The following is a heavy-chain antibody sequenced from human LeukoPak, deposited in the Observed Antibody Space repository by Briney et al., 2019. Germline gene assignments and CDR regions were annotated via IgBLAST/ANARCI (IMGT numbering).Heavy chain of an antibody. CDR1: GFTFSSYA. V-gene: IGHV3-23*01. Sequence: GGSLRLSCAASGFTFSSYAMSWVRQAPGKGLEWVSVITGNTGSTYYADSVKGRFTISRDNSKNTLSLQMNSLRAEDTAVYYCAKDAAAPGSGGDYFDYWGQGTLVTVSS. CDR3: AKDAAAPGSGGDYFDY. D-gene: IGHD3-10*01. J-gene: IGHJ4*02. CDR2: ITGNTGST.